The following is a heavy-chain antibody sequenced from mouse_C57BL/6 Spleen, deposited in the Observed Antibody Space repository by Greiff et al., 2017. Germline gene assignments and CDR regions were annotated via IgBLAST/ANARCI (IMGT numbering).Heavy chain of an antibody. CDR3: ARRITTVGAPAYAMDY. D-gene: IGHD1-1*01. J-gene: IGHJ4*01. CDR1: GYTFTSYW. CDR2: IDPSDSNT. Sequence: QVQLQQPGAELVMPGASVKLSCKASGYTFTSYWMHWVKQRPGQGLEWIGEIDPSDSNTNYNQKFKGKSTLTVDKSSSTAYMQLSSLTSEDSAVYYGARRITTVGAPAYAMDYWGQGTTVTVSS. V-gene: IGHV1-69*01.